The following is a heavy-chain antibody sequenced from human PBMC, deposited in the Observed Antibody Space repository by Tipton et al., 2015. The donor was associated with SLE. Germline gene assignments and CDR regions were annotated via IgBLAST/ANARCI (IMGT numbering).Heavy chain of an antibody. CDR3: ARNLGFQYYYFNY. D-gene: IGHD2-15*01. J-gene: IGHJ4*02. V-gene: IGHV4-59*11. CDR2: IYYNGSS. Sequence: TLSLTCTVSGGSISRLYWSWVRQPPGKGLEWLAYIYYNGSSNYNPSLKSRVTISVDPSENQFSLRLTSVTVADTAVYYCARNLGFQYYYFNYWGQGKLATVSS. CDR1: GGSISRLY.